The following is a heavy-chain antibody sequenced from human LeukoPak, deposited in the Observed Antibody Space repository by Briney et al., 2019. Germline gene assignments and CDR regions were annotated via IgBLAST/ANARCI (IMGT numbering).Heavy chain of an antibody. J-gene: IGHJ5*02. V-gene: IGHV3-23*01. CDR2: VTSDGRWT. CDR3: ARDRLRGGEGNWFDP. CDR1: GFTFSTYA. D-gene: IGHD2-15*01. Sequence: PGGSLRLSCAASGFTFSTYAMTWVRQAPGKGLEWVAAVTSDGRWTNYADSVKGRFTVSRDNSKDTLFMQMSSLRAEDTAVYYCARDRLRGGEGNWFDPWGQGTLVTVSS.